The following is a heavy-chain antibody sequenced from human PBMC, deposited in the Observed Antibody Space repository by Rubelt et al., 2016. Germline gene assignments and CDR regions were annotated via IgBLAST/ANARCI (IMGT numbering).Heavy chain of an antibody. D-gene: IGHD1-26*01. CDR1: GYTFTSYY. CDR2: ISAYNGNT. V-gene: IGHV1-18*04. J-gene: IGHJ6*02. Sequence: GYTFTSYYMHWVRQAPGQGLEWMGWISAYNGNTNYAQKLQGRVTMTTDTSTSTAYMELRSLRSDDTAVYYCARASAVGHYGMDVWGQGTTVTVSS. CDR3: ARASAVGHYGMDV.